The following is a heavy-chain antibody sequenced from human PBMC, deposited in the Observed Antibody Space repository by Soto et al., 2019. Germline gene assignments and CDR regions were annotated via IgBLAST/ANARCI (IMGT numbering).Heavy chain of an antibody. J-gene: IGHJ6*02. CDR1: GYTFTCYG. D-gene: IGHD1-7*01. CDR3: ARERNWNYQPYYGVDV. CDR2: ISAYNGNT. V-gene: IGHV1-18*04. Sequence: GASVKVSCKASGYTFTCYGISWVRQAPGQGLEWMGWISAYNGNTNYAQKFQGRVTMTRDTSISTAYLELSSLSSEDTAVYYCARERNWNYQPYYGVDVSGQGTTVTV.